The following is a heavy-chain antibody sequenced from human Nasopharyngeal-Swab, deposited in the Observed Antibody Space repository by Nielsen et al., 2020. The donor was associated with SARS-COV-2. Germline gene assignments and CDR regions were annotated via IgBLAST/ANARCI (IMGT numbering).Heavy chain of an antibody. J-gene: IGHJ4*02. V-gene: IGHV3-30-3*01. CDR2: ISYDGSNK. D-gene: IGHD6-19*01. Sequence: GSLKISCAASGFTFSSYAMHWVRQAPGKGLEWVAVISYDGSNKYYADSVKGRFTISRDNSKNTLYLQMNSLRAEDTAVYYCARESGSGWYYFDYWGQGTLVTVSS. CDR1: GFTFSSYA. CDR3: ARESGSGWYYFDY.